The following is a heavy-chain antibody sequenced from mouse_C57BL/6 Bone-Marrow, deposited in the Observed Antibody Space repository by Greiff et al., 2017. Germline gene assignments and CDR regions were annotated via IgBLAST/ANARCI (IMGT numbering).Heavy chain of an antibody. J-gene: IGHJ3*01. V-gene: IGHV1-15*01. D-gene: IGHD1-1*01. CDR3: TPYYGSSLAWFAY. CDR1: GYTFTDYE. Sequence: VKLMESGAELVRPGASVTLSCKASGYTFTDYEMHWVKQTPVHGLEWIGAIDPETGGTAYNQKFKGKAILTADKSSSTAYMELRSLTSEDSAVYYCTPYYGSSLAWFAYWGQGTLVTVSA. CDR2: IDPETGGT.